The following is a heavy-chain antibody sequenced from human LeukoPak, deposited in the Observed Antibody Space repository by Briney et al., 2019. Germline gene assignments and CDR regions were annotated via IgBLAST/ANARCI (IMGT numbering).Heavy chain of an antibody. CDR1: GFAFDDYG. Sequence: PGGSLRLSCAASGFAFDDYGMSWVRQGPGKGLEWVSGINWNGARTGYADSVKGRFTISRDNAKNSLYLQMNSLRVEDTALYYCARAPYYHRSDYWLYFDYWGQGILVTVSS. D-gene: IGHD3-22*01. CDR3: ARAPYYHRSDYWLYFDY. J-gene: IGHJ4*02. CDR2: INWNGART. V-gene: IGHV3-20*04.